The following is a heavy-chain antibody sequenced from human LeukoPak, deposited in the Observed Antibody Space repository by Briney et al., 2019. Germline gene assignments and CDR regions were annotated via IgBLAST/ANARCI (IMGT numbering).Heavy chain of an antibody. CDR2: IYYSGST. CDR1: AGSINNRNFY. J-gene: IGHJ3*02. D-gene: IGHD3-22*01. Sequence: PSETLSLTSTVSAGSINNRNFYWGWIRQPPGKGLEWVGSIYYSGSTYYNPSRKSRVTISVDTSKNQFSLKLSSVTAADTAVYYCARPNRSGYTRDAFDIWGQGTMVTVSS. V-gene: IGHV4-39*01. CDR3: ARPNRSGYTRDAFDI.